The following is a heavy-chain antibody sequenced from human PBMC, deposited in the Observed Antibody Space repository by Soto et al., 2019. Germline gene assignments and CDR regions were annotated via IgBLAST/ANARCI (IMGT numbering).Heavy chain of an antibody. CDR2: IVVGSGNT. V-gene: IGHV1-58*01. CDR1: GFTFTSSA. Sequence: ASVKVSCKASGFTFTSSAVQWVRQARGQRLEWIGWIVVGSGNTNYAQKFQERVTITRDMSTSTAYMELSSLRSEDTAVYYCAADEGAIFGVPIYYGMDVWGQGTTVTVSS. D-gene: IGHD3-3*01. CDR3: AADEGAIFGVPIYYGMDV. J-gene: IGHJ6*02.